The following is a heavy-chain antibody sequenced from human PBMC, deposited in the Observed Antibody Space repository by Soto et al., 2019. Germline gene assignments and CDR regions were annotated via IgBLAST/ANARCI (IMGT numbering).Heavy chain of an antibody. Sequence: QVQLQESGPGLVKPSETLSLTCTVSGGSISSYYWSWIRQPPGKGLEWIGYIYYSGSTNYNPSLKSRVTISVDTXXNXFXXKLSSVTAADTAVYYCASTINYCSGGSCYDAHFDPWGQGTLVTVSS. CDR2: IYYSGST. CDR1: GGSISSYY. D-gene: IGHD2-15*01. J-gene: IGHJ5*02. V-gene: IGHV4-59*08. CDR3: ASTINYCSGGSCYDAHFDP.